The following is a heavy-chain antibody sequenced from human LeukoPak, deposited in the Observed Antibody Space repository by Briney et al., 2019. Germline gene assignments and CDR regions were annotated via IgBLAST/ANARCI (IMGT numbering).Heavy chain of an antibody. CDR3: ARDFVITFGGATLDP. CDR1: GDTLTELS. CDR2: FDPKEGER. Sequence: VASVKVSCKVSGDTLTELSMHWVRQAPGKGLEWMGGFDPKEGERVYAQNFQGRVTMTTDTSTSTAYMELRSLRSDDTAVYYCARDFVITFGGATLDPWGQGTLVTVSS. J-gene: IGHJ5*02. V-gene: IGHV1-24*01. D-gene: IGHD3-16*01.